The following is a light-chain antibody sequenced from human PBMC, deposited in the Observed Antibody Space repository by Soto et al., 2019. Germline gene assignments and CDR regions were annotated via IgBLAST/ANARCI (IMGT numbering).Light chain of an antibody. V-gene: IGLV1-47*01. Sequence: QAVVTQPPSASGTPGQRVTISCSGSGSNIGSNYVYWYQQLPGRAPKLLISRNNQRPSGVPDRFSGSKSGTSASLAISGLRSEDEADYYCAAWDDSLSGQVFGGGTKLTVL. CDR3: AAWDDSLSGQV. J-gene: IGLJ2*01. CDR1: GSNIGSNY. CDR2: RNN.